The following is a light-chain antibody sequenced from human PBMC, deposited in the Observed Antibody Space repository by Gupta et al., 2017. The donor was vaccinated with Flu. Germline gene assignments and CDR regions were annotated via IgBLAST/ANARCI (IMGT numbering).Light chain of an antibody. CDR1: QTISKW. J-gene: IGKJ1*01. CDR2: QAS. V-gene: IGKV1-5*03. Sequence: DIQMTQSPSTLSASVGDRVTITCRASQTISKWLAWYHQKPGRAPKLLIYQASRWESGVPSRFTGSGSGTEFTLTSSGLLPDDFGTYYCQQYNSYSTFGQGTTVEVK. CDR3: QQYNSYST.